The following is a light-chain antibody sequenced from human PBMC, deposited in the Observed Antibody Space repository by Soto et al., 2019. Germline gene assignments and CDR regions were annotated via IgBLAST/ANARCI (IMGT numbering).Light chain of an antibody. Sequence: EVGVTQSPGTLSLSQGERATLSCRASQSVSSSYLAWYQQKPGQAPRLLIYGASSRATGIPDRFSGSGSGTDFTLTISSLEPEDFAVYYCKQRNTWPPVPFAQRTRLAI. CDR3: KQRNTWPPVP. J-gene: IGKJ5*01. CDR2: GAS. CDR1: QSVSSSY. V-gene: IGKV3D-20*02.